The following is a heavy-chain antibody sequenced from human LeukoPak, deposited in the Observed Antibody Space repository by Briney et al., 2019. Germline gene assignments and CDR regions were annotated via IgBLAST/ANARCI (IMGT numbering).Heavy chain of an antibody. V-gene: IGHV1-2*02. D-gene: IGHD5-24*01. J-gene: IGHJ3*02. CDR3: ARDQSGDGYNYDAFDI. CDR1: GYTFTGYY. CDR2: INPNSGGT. Sequence: GASVKVSCKASGYTFTGYYMHWVRQAPGQGLEWMGWINPNSGGTNYAQKFQGRVTMTRDTSISTAYMELSRLRSDDTAVYYCARDQSGDGYNYDAFDIWGQGTMVTVSS.